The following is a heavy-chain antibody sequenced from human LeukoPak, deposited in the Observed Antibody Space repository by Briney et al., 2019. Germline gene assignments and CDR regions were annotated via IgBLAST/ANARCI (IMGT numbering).Heavy chain of an antibody. V-gene: IGHV4-59*08. D-gene: IGHD5-12*01. Sequence: PSETLSLTCTVSGGSISSYYWSWIRQPPGKGLEWIGYIYYSGSTNYNPSLKSRVTISVDTSKNQFSLKLSSVTAADTAVYYCASSDMVATGAHGVWGQGTLVTVSS. CDR2: IYYSGST. CDR1: GGSISSYY. CDR3: ASSDMVATGAHGV. J-gene: IGHJ4*02.